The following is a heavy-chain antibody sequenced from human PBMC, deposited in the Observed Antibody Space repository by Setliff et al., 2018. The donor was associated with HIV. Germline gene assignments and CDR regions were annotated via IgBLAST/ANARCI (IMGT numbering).Heavy chain of an antibody. J-gene: IGHJ4*02. CDR1: GASISSHY. V-gene: IGHV4-59*11. CDR2: IYFSGTT. D-gene: IGHD6-13*01. Sequence: KPSETLSLTCTVSGASISSHYWSWIRQPPGKGLEWIGYIYFSGTTNYNPSLKSRVTISVDTSKNQFSLNLNSVTAADTAVYYCARAISAAGIAPFDFWGQGTLVTV. CDR3: ARAISAAGIAPFDF.